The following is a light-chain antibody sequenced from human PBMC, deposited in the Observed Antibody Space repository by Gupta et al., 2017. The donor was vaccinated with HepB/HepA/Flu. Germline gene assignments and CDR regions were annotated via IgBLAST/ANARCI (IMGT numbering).Light chain of an antibody. CDR3: HQRSNRPRFT. CDR2: DAS. Sequence: EIVLTQSPATLSLSPGERATISCRASQSVSSYLAWYQQKPGQAPRLLIYDASNSATGIPARFSGSGAGTDVTLSISSREPEDFAVYYCHQRSNRPRFTFGPGTKVDIK. J-gene: IGKJ3*01. V-gene: IGKV3-11*01. CDR1: QSVSSY.